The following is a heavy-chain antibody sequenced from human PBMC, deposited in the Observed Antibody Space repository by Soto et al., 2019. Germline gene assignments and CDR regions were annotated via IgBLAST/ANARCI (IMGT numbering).Heavy chain of an antibody. V-gene: IGHV5-51*01. J-gene: IGHJ6*03. CDR2: IYPGDSDT. CDR1: GYSFTSYW. CDR3: ARTGPLAGYYYYYLDV. Sequence: PGESLKISCKGSGYSFTSYWIGWVRQMPGKGLEWMGIIYPGDSDTRYSPSFQGQVTISADKSISTAYLQWSSLKASDTAMYYCARTGPLAGYYYYYLDVWGKGTTVTVSS.